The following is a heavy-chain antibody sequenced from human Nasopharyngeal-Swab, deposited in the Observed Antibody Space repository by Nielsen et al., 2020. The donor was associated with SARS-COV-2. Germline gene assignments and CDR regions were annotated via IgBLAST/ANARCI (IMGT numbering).Heavy chain of an antibody. Sequence: SVKASCKASGGTFSSYAISWVRQAPGQGLEWMGGIIPIFGTANYAQKFQGRVTITADESTSTAYMELSSLRSEDTAVYYCARDSGGIVVVPAAPWHYMDVWGKGTTVTVSS. CDR1: GGTFSSYA. V-gene: IGHV1-69*13. CDR2: IIPIFGTA. CDR3: ARDSGGIVVVPAAPWHYMDV. D-gene: IGHD2-2*01. J-gene: IGHJ6*03.